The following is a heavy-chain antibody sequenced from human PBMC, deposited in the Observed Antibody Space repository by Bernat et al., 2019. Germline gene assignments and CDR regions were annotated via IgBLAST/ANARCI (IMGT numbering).Heavy chain of an antibody. CDR2: ISGSGGST. D-gene: IGHD6-25*01. J-gene: IGHJ4*02. Sequence: EVQLLESGGGLVQPGGSLRLSCAASGFTFSSYAMSWVRQAPGKGLEWVSPISGSGGSTYYADSVKGRFTISRDNSKNTLYLQMNSLRAEDTAVYYCAKDMFFVYSSAGDYWGQGTLVTVSS. V-gene: IGHV3-23*01. CDR1: GFTFSSYA. CDR3: AKDMFFVYSSAGDY.